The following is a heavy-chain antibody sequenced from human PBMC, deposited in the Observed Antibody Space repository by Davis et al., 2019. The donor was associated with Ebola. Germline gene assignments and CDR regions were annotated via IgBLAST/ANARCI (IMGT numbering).Heavy chain of an antibody. J-gene: IGHJ3*02. CDR1: GGTFSSYA. Sequence: SVKVSCKASGGTFSSYAISWVRQAPGQGLEWMGGIIPIFGTANYAQKFQGRVTITADKSTSTAYMELSSLRSEDTAVYYCARDLIGITFGGVIAFDAFDIWGQGTMVTVSS. CDR2: IIPIFGTA. CDR3: ARDLIGITFGGVIAFDAFDI. D-gene: IGHD3-16*02. V-gene: IGHV1-69*06.